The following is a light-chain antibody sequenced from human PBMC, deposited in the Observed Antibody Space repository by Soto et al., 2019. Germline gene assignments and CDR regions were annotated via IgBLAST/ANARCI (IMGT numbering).Light chain of an antibody. CDR2: GNS. CDR3: QSSYSSMIVI. CDR1: SSNIGAGYD. J-gene: IGLJ2*01. V-gene: IGLV1-40*01. Sequence: QSVLTQPPSVSGAPGQRVTISCTGSSSNIGAGYDVHWYQQLPGTAPKLLIYGNSNRPSGVPDRFSGSKSGTSASLAITGLLAEDEPVYYCQSSYSSMIVIFSGGTKLTVL.